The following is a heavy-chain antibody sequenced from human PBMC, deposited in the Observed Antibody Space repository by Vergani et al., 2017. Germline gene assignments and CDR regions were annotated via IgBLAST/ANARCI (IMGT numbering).Heavy chain of an antibody. D-gene: IGHD3-9*01. V-gene: IGHV1-46*03. CDR1: GYTFSNYY. CDR2: INPSGGHT. CDR3: ARGDYGILTGYRY. Sequence: QVQVVQSGAEVKKSGASVKVSCKTFGYTFSNYYMHWVRKAPGQGLEWMGIINPSGGHTNYAQKFQGRVTMTRDTSTSTVYMELSSLRSEDTAIYYCARGDYGILTGYRYWGQGTLVTVSA. J-gene: IGHJ4*02.